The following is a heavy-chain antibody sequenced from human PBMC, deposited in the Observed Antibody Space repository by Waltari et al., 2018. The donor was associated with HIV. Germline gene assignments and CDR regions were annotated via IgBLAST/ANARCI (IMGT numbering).Heavy chain of an antibody. D-gene: IGHD3-9*01. CDR1: GYTFTSYY. CDR3: ARDSDILTGYHIPSTELDY. Sequence: GAEVKKPGASVKVSCKASGYTFTSYYMHWVRQAPGQGLEWMGIINPSGGSTSYAQKFQGRVTMTRDTSTSTVYMELSSLRSEDTAVYYCARDSDILTGYHIPSTELDYWGQGTLVTVSS. J-gene: IGHJ4*02. V-gene: IGHV1-46*01. CDR2: INPSGGST.